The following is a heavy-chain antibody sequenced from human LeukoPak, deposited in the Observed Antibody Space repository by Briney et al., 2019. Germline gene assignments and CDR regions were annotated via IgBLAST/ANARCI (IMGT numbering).Heavy chain of an antibody. Sequence: SETLSLTCTVSSGSITNYYWSWIRQPPGKGLEWIGYIYHSGSTYYNPSLKSRVTISVDRSKNQFSLKLSSVTAADTAVYYCARARSAPRSTLVRGSYFDYWGQGTPVTVSS. CDR3: ARARSAPRSTLVRGSYFDY. CDR1: SGSITNYY. V-gene: IGHV4-59*12. CDR2: IYHSGST. J-gene: IGHJ4*02. D-gene: IGHD3-10*01.